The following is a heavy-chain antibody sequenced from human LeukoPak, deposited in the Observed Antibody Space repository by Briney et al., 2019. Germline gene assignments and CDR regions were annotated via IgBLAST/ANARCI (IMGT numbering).Heavy chain of an antibody. D-gene: IGHD3/OR15-3a*01. J-gene: IGHJ4*02. V-gene: IGHV1-18*01. CDR1: GYTFTSYG. Sequence: ASVKVSCKASGYTFTSYGITWVRQAPGQGLEWMGWISAYNGNTNYAQKLQGRVTMTTDTSTSTAYMELRSLRSDDTAVYYCARFERWTGTVYLDYWGQGTRVTGSS. CDR3: ARFERWTGTVYLDY. CDR2: ISAYNGNT.